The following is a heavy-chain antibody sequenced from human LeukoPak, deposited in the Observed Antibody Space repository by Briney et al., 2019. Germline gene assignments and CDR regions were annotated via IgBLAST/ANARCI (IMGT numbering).Heavy chain of an antibody. J-gene: IGHJ4*02. D-gene: IGHD3-10*01. Sequence: ASVKVSCKVSGYTLTELSMHWVRQAPGKGLEWMGGFDPEDGETICAQKFQGRVTMTEDTSTDTAYMELSSLRSEDTAVYYCATDRITMVRGVIMKGGFDYWGQGTLVTVSS. V-gene: IGHV1-24*01. CDR2: FDPEDGET. CDR3: ATDRITMVRGVIMKGGFDY. CDR1: GYTLTELS.